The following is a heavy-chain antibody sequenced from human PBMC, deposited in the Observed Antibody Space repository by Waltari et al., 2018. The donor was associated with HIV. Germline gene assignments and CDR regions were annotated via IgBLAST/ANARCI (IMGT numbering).Heavy chain of an antibody. CDR2: INQAGTER. V-gene: IGHV3-7*01. Sequence: EVRLVESGGGWVQPGGSLTLTCETSGFTFSFYWLSWVRQAPGKGVEGVANINQAGTERHYVDSVRGRFTISRDNGKRSSFLQMNRLTVEDTAVYYCATTHGSGDYDNDFDYWGQGTLV. CDR3: ATTHGSGDYDNDFDY. CDR1: GFTFSFYW. D-gene: IGHD3-10*01. J-gene: IGHJ4*02.